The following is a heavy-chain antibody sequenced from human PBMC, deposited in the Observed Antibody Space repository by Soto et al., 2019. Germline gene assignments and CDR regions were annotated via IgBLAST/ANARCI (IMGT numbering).Heavy chain of an antibody. V-gene: IGHV1-18*01. CDR2: ISVYNGNT. CDR1: GYTFTSYG. CDR3: TADLGRGRGVMIGTPDY. J-gene: IGHJ4*02. Sequence: GASVKVSCKASGYTFTSYGISWVRQAPGQGLEWMGWISVYNGNTNYAQKLQGRITMTTDTSTSTAYMELRSLRADDTALYYCTADLGRGRGVMIGTPDYWGQGSVFTVSS. D-gene: IGHD3-10*01.